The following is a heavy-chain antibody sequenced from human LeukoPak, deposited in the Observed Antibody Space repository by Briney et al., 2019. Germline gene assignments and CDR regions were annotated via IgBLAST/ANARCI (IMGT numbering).Heavy chain of an antibody. Sequence: ASVKVSCKVSGYTLTELSMHWVRHAPGTGLEWMGGFDPADGETIYAQKFPGRVTMTEDTSTDTAYMELSSLRSEDTAVYYCARGGMVVVPAAKYNWFDPWGQGTLVTVSS. CDR1: GYTLTELS. CDR2: FDPADGET. D-gene: IGHD2-2*01. J-gene: IGHJ5*02. V-gene: IGHV1-24*01. CDR3: ARGGMVVVPAAKYNWFDP.